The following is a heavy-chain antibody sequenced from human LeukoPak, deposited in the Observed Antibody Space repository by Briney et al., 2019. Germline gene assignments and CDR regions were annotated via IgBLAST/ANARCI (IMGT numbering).Heavy chain of an antibody. CDR3: ARWRTYCSGGSCYGRPYYYYYGMDV. CDR2: IYYSGST. D-gene: IGHD2-15*01. Sequence: SETLSLTCTVSGGSISSYYWSWIRQPPGEGLEWIGYIYYSGSTNYNPSLKSRVTISVDTSKNQFSLKLSSVTAADTAVYYCARWRTYCSGGSCYGRPYYYYYGMDVWGQGTTVTVSS. CDR1: GGSISSYY. J-gene: IGHJ6*02. V-gene: IGHV4-59*01.